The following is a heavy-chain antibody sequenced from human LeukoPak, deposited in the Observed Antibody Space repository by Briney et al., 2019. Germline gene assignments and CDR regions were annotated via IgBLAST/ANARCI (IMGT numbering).Heavy chain of an antibody. V-gene: IGHV1-69*04. Sequence: SVKVSCKASGGTFSSYAISWVRQAPGQGLEWMGRIIPILGIANYAQKFQGRVTITADKSTSTAYMELSSLRSEDTAVYYCARTIHDSSGYYLGYWGQGTLVTVSS. D-gene: IGHD3-22*01. CDR2: IIPILGIA. CDR1: GGTFSSYA. J-gene: IGHJ4*02. CDR3: ARTIHDSSGYYLGY.